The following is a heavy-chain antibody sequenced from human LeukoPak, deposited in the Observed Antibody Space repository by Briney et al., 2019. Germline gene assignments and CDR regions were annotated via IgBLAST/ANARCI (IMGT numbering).Heavy chain of an antibody. CDR3: ASEGGYCSSTSCYSGY. CDR1: GYTFTDYY. V-gene: IGHV1-69-2*01. D-gene: IGHD2-2*02. Sequence: ASVKISCKVSGYTFTDYYMHWVQQAPGKGLEWMGLVDPEDGETIYAENFQGRVTITADTSTDTAYMELSSLRSEDTAVYYCASEGGYCSSTSCYSGYWGQGTLVTVSS. CDR2: VDPEDGET. J-gene: IGHJ4*02.